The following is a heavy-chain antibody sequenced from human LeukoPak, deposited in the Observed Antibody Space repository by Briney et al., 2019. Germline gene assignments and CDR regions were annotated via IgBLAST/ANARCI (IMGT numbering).Heavy chain of an antibody. CDR1: GFTFSSSA. CDR3: AKQLGYCSDGSCYLPY. D-gene: IGHD2-15*01. V-gene: IGHV3-23*01. J-gene: IGHJ4*02. CDR2: ISNNGGYT. Sequence: GGPLRLSCAASGFTFSSSAMSWVRQAPGKGLEWVSAISNNGGYTYYADSVQGRFTISRDNSKSTLCLQMNSLRAEDTAVYYCAKQLGYCSDGSCYLPYWGQGTLVTVSS.